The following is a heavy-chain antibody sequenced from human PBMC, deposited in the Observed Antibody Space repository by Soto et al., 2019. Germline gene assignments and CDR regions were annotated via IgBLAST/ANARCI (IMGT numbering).Heavy chain of an antibody. V-gene: IGHV4-34*01. CDR3: ARHVYYYGMDV. CDR1: GGSFSGYY. Sequence: KPSETLSLTCAVYGGSFSGYYWSWIRQPPGKGLEWIGEINHSGSTNYNPSLKSRVTISVDTSKNQFSLKLSSVTASDTAMYYCARHVYYYGMDVWGQGTTVTV. J-gene: IGHJ6*02. CDR2: INHSGST.